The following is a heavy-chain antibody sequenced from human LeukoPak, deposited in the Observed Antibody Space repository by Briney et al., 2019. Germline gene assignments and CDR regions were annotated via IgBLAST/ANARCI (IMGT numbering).Heavy chain of an antibody. Sequence: SETLSLTCTVSGGSISSYYWSWIRQPPGKGLEWIGYIYYSGSTNYNPSLKSRVTISVDTSKNQFSLKLSSVTAADTAVYYCARQETYSSGWYSWNYFDYWGQGTLVTVSS. V-gene: IGHV4-59*08. CDR2: IYYSGST. D-gene: IGHD6-19*01. CDR1: GGSISSYY. J-gene: IGHJ4*02. CDR3: ARQETYSSGWYSWNYFDY.